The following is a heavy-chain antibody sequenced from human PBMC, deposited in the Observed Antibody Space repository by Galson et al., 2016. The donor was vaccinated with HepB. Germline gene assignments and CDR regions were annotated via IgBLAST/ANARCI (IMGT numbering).Heavy chain of an antibody. D-gene: IGHD3-16*01. CDR2: INSDGGST. Sequence: SLRLSCAASGITFSNYWMHWDRQAPGKGLVWVSRINSDGGSTNYADSVKGRFTISRDNSENTLYLQMNSLRAEDTAVYYCAKRAGYDVGHEYDYWGQGTLVTVSS. J-gene: IGHJ4*02. CDR3: AKRAGYDVGHEYDY. V-gene: IGHV3-74*01. CDR1: GITFSNYW.